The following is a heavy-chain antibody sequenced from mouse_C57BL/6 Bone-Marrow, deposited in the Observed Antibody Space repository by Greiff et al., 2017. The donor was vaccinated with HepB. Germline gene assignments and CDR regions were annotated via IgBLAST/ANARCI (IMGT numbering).Heavy chain of an antibody. D-gene: IGHD1-1*01. CDR1: EYEFPSHD. CDR2: INSDGGST. Sequence: EVQRVESGGGLVQPGESLKLSCESNEYEFPSHDMSWVRKTPEKRLELVAAINSDGGSTYYPDTMERRFIISRDNTKKTLYLQMSSLRSEDTALYYCARHNYYGSSYGWYFDVWGTGTTVTVSS. V-gene: IGHV5-2*01. J-gene: IGHJ1*03. CDR3: ARHNYYGSSYGWYFDV.